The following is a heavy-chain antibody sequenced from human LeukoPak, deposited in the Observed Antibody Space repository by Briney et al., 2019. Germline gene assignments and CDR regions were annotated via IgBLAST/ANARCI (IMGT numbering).Heavy chain of an antibody. CDR3: AKSNGYSSRQTPEDY. J-gene: IGHJ4*02. V-gene: IGHV3-30-3*02. CDR2: ISYDGSNK. Sequence: GGPLRLSCAASGFTFSSYAMHWVCQAPGKGLEWVAVISYDGSNKYYADSVKDRFTISRDNSKNTLYLQMNSLRAEDTAVYYCAKSNGYSSRQTPEDYWGQGTLVTVSS. CDR1: GFTFSSYA. D-gene: IGHD6-13*01.